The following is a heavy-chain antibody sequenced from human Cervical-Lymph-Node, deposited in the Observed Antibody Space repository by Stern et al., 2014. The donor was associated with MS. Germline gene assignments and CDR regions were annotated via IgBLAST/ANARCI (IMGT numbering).Heavy chain of an antibody. J-gene: IGHJ6*02. Sequence: MQLVESGAEVKKPGASVKVSCKVSGYTLTELSMHWVRQAPGQGLEWMGGFDPEDGETIYAPQFQGRVTMTEDTSTDTAYMELSSLRSEDTAVYYCATDRDDFRSGYSAPTKGYGLDVWGQGTTVTVTS. V-gene: IGHV1-24*01. D-gene: IGHD3-3*01. CDR3: ATDRDDFRSGYSAPTKGYGLDV. CDR2: FDPEDGET. CDR1: GYTLTELS.